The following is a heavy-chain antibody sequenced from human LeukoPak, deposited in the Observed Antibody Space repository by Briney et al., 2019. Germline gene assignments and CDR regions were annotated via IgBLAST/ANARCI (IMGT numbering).Heavy chain of an antibody. V-gene: IGHV3-30*02. CDR3: AKGPLGYFGVVPSDYYYYYMDV. CDR1: GFTFSSYG. D-gene: IGHD3-3*01. CDR2: IRYDGSNK. Sequence: GGSLRLSCAASGFTFSSYGMHWVRQAPGKGLEWVAFIRYDGSNKYYADSVKGRFTISRDNSKNTLYLQMNSLRAEDTAVYYCAKGPLGYFGVVPSDYYYYYMDVWGKGTTVTVSS. J-gene: IGHJ6*03.